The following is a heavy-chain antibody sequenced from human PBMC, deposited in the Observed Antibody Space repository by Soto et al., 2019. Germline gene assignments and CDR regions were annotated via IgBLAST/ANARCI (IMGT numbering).Heavy chain of an antibody. J-gene: IGHJ5*02. CDR2: IYHSGST. CDR3: ARAGGQNWFDP. D-gene: IGHD2-15*01. CDR1: GGSISSGGYS. Sequence: SETLSLTCAVSGGSISSGGYSWSWIRQPPGKGLEWIGYIYHSGSTYYNPSLKSRVTISVDRSKNQFSLKLSSVTAADTAVYYCARAGGQNWFDPWGQGTLVTVSS. V-gene: IGHV4-30-2*01.